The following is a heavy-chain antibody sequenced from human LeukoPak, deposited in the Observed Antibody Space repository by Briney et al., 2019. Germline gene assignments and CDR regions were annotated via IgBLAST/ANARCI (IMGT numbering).Heavy chain of an antibody. D-gene: IGHD5-12*01. CDR1: GYSISNGYY. V-gene: IGHV4-38-2*02. CDR3: ARDATRMGNYFDY. CDR2: TYHREST. Sequence: PSETLSLTCSVSGYSISNGYYWGWIRQPPGKGLEWIGSTYHRESTYYNPSLKSRVTISVDTSKNQFSLKLSSVTAADTAVYYCARDATRMGNYFDYWGQGTLVTVSS. J-gene: IGHJ4*02.